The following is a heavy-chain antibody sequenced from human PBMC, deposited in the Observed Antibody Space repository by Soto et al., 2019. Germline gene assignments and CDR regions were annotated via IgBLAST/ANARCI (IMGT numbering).Heavy chain of an antibody. D-gene: IGHD3-10*01. J-gene: IGHJ6*02. CDR1: GGSIRSYY. CDR3: VRQGFGALHALVDV. V-gene: IGHV4-59*08. CDR2: VPDSSGS. Sequence: QVPLQESGPGLVKPSETLSLSCTVSGGSIRSYYWSWIRQLPGKGLEWIGYVPDSSGSHYNPSLKSRITISLDTYKIQFSLKLTSVTAPDTAVYYGVRQGFGALHALVDVWGQGTTVTVSS.